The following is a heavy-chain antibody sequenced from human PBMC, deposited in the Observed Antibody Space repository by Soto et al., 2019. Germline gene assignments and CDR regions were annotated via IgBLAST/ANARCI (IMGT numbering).Heavy chain of an antibody. J-gene: IGHJ5*02. D-gene: IGHD4-17*01. Sequence: SETLSLTCTVFGGSVSIGDYLWSWIRQRPGKGLEWIGYIHDSGNTYYNPSLKSRVTISLDTSKNQFSLKVTSMTAADTAVYFCARARGGDTGDYASLFDRWGQGNLVTVSS. CDR3: ARARGGDTGDYASLFDR. CDR1: GGSVSIGDYL. CDR2: IHDSGNT. V-gene: IGHV4-30-4*01.